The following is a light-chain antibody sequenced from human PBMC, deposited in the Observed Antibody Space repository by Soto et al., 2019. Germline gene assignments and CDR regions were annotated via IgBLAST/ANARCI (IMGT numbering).Light chain of an antibody. CDR2: DAS. CDR3: QHRSIWPVS. Sequence: ELVLTQSPATLSLSPWERATLSCRASQSVNNYLHWYQQRPGQAPRLLIFDASNRATGIPPRFSGSGSATDFTLTISSLEPEDFAVYYCQHRSIWPVSFGQGTRLEIK. J-gene: IGKJ5*01. CDR1: QSVNNY. V-gene: IGKV3-11*01.